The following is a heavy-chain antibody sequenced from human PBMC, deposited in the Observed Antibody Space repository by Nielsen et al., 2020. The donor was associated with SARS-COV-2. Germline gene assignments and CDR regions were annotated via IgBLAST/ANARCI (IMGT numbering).Heavy chain of an antibody. Sequence: ASVKVSCKASGYTFTGYYMHWVRQAPGQGLEWMGRINPNSGGTNYAQKFQGRVTMTRDTSISTAYMELSRLRSDDTAVHYCARDTGSGYYYMDVWGKGTTVTVSS. D-gene: IGHD6-19*01. CDR1: GYTFTGYY. V-gene: IGHV1-2*06. CDR2: INPNSGGT. CDR3: ARDTGSGYYYMDV. J-gene: IGHJ6*03.